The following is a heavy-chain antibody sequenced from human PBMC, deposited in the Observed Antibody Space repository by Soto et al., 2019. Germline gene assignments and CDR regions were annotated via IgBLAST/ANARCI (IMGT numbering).Heavy chain of an antibody. J-gene: IGHJ2*01. Sequence: KGLVWVSHINSDGSSTSYADSVKCRFTISRDNAKNTLYLQMKSLRAEDTAVFFFQAEDGIRGTVPVSAFLLNRSSDL. CDR2: INSDGSST. D-gene: IGHD1-1*01. CDR3: QAEDGIRGTVPVSAFLLNRSSDL. V-gene: IGHV3-74*01.